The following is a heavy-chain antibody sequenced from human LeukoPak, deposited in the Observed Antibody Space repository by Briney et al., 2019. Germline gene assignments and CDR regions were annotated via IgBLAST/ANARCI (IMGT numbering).Heavy chain of an antibody. D-gene: IGHD3-10*01. CDR3: ARDQRSGDYYFDY. V-gene: IGHV1-2*02. J-gene: IGHJ4*02. Sequence: GASVKVSCKASGGTFSSYAISWVRQAPGQGLEWMGWINPNSGGTSYAQKFQGRVTMTRDTSISTAYMELSRLRSDDTAVYYCARDQRSGDYYFDYWGQGTLVTVSS. CDR2: INPNSGGT. CDR1: GGTFSSYA.